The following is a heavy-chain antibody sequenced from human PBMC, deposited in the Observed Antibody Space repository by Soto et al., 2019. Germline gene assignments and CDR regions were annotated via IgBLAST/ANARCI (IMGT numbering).Heavy chain of an antibody. Sequence: EVQLVESRGGLVQPGRSLRLSCAASGFTFDDYAMHWVRQAPGKGLEWVSGISWNSGSIGSADSVKGRFTISRDNAKNSLYLQMNSLRAEDTALYYCAKDRGYSGYHLFLHAFDIWGQGTMVTVSS. D-gene: IGHD5-12*01. J-gene: IGHJ3*02. V-gene: IGHV3-9*01. CDR1: GFTFDDYA. CDR3: AKDRGYSGYHLFLHAFDI. CDR2: ISWNSGSI.